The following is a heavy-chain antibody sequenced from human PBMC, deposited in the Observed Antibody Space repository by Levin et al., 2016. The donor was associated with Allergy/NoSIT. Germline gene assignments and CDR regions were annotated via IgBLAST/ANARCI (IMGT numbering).Heavy chain of an antibody. Sequence: SETLSLTCTVSGGSISSSSYYWGWIRQPPGKGLEWIGSIYYSGSTYYNPSLKSRVTISVDTSKNQFSLKLSSVTAADTAVYYCASLGVAYCGGDCYSGGQGTLVTVSS. D-gene: IGHD2-21*02. J-gene: IGHJ4*02. CDR1: GGSISSSSYY. CDR2: IYYSGST. V-gene: IGHV4-39*01. CDR3: ASLGVAYCGGDCYS.